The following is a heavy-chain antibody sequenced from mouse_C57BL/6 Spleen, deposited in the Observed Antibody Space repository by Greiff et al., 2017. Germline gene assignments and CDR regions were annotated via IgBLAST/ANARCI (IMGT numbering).Heavy chain of an antibody. V-gene: IGHV1-22*01. CDR3: ARYYYGSSYWYFDV. Sequence: EVKLMESGPELVKPGASVKMSCKASGYTFTDYNMHWVKQSHGKSLEWIGYINPNNGGTSYNQKFKGKATLTVNKSSSTAYMELRSLTSEDSAVYYCARYYYGSSYWYFDVWGTGTTVTVSS. CDR2: INPNNGGT. CDR1: GYTFTDYN. J-gene: IGHJ1*03. D-gene: IGHD1-1*01.